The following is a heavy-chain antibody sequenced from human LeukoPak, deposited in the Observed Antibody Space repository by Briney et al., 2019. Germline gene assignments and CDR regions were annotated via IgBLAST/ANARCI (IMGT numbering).Heavy chain of an antibody. CDR1: GFTFSTYA. J-gene: IGHJ4*02. Sequence: GGSLRLSCAASGFTFSTYAMTWVRQAPGKGLEWVSGIRGSGGSTYYADSVKGRFTISRDNSKNTLYLQMNSLRAEDTAVYYCAKELATNTVGYFDYWGQGTLVTVSS. D-gene: IGHD2-21*01. V-gene: IGHV3-23*01. CDR2: IRGSGGST. CDR3: AKELATNTVGYFDY.